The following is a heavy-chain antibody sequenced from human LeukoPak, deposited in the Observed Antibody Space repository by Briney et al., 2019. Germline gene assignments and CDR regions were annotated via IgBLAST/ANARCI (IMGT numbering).Heavy chain of an antibody. CDR1: GGSISSSYYY. J-gene: IGHJ5*02. CDR3: ARSINNWFDP. V-gene: IGHV4-39*01. D-gene: IGHD6-6*01. Sequence: PSETLSLTCTVSGGSISSSYYYWGWIRQSPGKGLEWIGSIHYSGNTYYNPSLKSRVTISVDTPKTQFSLKLSSVTAADTAVYYCARSINNWFDPWGQGTLVTVSS. CDR2: IHYSGNT.